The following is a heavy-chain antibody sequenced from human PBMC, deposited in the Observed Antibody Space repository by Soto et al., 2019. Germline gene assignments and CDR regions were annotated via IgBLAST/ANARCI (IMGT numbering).Heavy chain of an antibody. D-gene: IGHD5-12*01. V-gene: IGHV1-69*02. CDR2: IIPILGIA. CDR3: ARYDVYNYVQFDY. CDR1: GGTFSSYT. Sequence: SVKVSCKASGGTFSSYTISWVRQAPGQGLEWMGRIIPILGIANYAQKFQGRVTITADKSTSTAYMELSSLRSEDTAVYYCARYDVYNYVQFDYWGQGTLVTVSS. J-gene: IGHJ4*02.